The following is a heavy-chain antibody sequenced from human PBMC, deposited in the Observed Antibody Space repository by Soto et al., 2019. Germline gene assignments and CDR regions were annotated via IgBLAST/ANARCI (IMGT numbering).Heavy chain of an antibody. CDR1: GVTFSSYA. D-gene: IGHD3-3*01. Sequence: GGSLRLSCAASGVTFSSYAMSWVRQAPGKGLEWVSAISGSGGSTYYADSVKGRFTISRDNSKNTLYLQMNSLRAEDTAVYYCAKDTPYYDFWSGYYDNYMDVWGKGTTVTVSS. CDR3: AKDTPYYDFWSGYYDNYMDV. J-gene: IGHJ6*03. CDR2: ISGSGGST. V-gene: IGHV3-23*01.